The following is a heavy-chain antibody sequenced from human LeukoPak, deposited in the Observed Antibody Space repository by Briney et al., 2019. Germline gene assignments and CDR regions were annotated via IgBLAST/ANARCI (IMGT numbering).Heavy chain of an antibody. Sequence: GGSLRLSCAASGFTFSSYAMSWVRQAPGKGLEWVSAISGSGGGTYYADSVKGRFTISRDNSKNTLYLQMNSLRAEDTAVYYCAKSQLELPGYYYYYGMDVWGQGTTVTVSS. CDR2: ISGSGGGT. CDR3: AKSQLELPGYYYYYGMDV. J-gene: IGHJ6*02. V-gene: IGHV3-23*01. CDR1: GFTFSSYA. D-gene: IGHD1-7*01.